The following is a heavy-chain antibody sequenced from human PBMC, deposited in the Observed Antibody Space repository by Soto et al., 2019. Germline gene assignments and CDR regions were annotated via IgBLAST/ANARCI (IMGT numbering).Heavy chain of an antibody. D-gene: IGHD3-16*01. V-gene: IGHV4-34*01. CDR2: SDHSGRT. J-gene: IGHJ6*02. CDR3: ARGMEEDSTFYKYYGMDV. CDR1: GGSFSGFY. Sequence: SETLSLTCAVYGGSFSGFYWSWIRQPPGKGLEWIGESDHSGRTKYNAPLKSRVTISVDTYKKQFSLKLSSVTAADTAVYYYARGMEEDSTFYKYYGMDVWGQGTTVTVT.